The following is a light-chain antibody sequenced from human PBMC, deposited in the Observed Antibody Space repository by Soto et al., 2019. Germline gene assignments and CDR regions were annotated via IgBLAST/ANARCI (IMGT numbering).Light chain of an antibody. CDR1: QGIGCR. CDR2: RAS. J-gene: IGKJ5*01. V-gene: IGKV1-12*01. Sequence: DIQMTQSPSSFSSSVLERFTITCRASQGIGCRLAWFQQKPGKAPQLLIYRASTLQSGVPSRFSGSGSGADFILTINSLQPEDFATYYCQQFNSLFGQGTRLEI. CDR3: QQFNSL.